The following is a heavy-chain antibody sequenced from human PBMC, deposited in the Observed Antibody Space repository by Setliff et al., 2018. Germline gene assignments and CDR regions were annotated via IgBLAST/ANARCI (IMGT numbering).Heavy chain of an antibody. V-gene: IGHV4-61*09. CDR2: IYTSGST. D-gene: IGHD1-26*01. CDR3: ARVGATYYFDY. J-gene: IGHJ4*02. Sequence: SETLSLTCIVSGGSISSGSYYWSWIRQPAGKGLEWIGHIYTSGSTNYNPSLKSRVTISVDTSKDQFSLKLSSVTAADTAVYYCARVGATYYFDYWGQGTLVTVSS. CDR1: GGSISSGSYY.